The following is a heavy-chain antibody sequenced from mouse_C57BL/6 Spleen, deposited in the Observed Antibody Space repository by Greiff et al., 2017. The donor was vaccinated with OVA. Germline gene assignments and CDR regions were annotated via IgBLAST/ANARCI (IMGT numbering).Heavy chain of an antibody. CDR3: GRGRDYDDAMDY. Sequence: LVESGAELASPGASVTLSCTASGYTFTDHIMNWVQKRPGQGLEWIGRIYPVSGETNYNQKFMGKATFSVDRSSSTVYMVLNSLTSEDPAVYDCGRGRDYDDAMDYWGQGTSVTVSS. J-gene: IGHJ4*01. CDR2: IYPVSGET. CDR1: GYTFTDHI. V-gene: IGHV1-11*01. D-gene: IGHD2-4*01.